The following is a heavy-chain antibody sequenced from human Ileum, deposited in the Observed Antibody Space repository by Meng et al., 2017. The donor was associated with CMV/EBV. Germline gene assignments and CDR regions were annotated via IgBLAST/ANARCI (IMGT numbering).Heavy chain of an antibody. CDR1: GFIFGSYW. CDR3: ARAQFDI. Sequence: GGSLRLSCEASGFIFGSYWMLWVRQAPGKGLVWVSRINDDGTVTNYADSVRGRFTVSRDNAANILYLQMNSLGAEDTAVYFCARAQFDIWGRGTLVTVSS. CDR2: INDDGTVT. V-gene: IGHV3-74*01. J-gene: IGHJ4*02.